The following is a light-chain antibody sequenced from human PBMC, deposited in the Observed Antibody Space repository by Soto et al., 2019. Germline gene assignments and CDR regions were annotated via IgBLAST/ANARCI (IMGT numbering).Light chain of an antibody. CDR3: HQYKSYTPYT. Sequence: DIQMTQSPSALSASLGDRVTITCRASHSIDTWLAWYQQRPGKAPNLLIYDASSLASGVPSRFSGGGSGTEFTLTISNLQPDDFGTYYCHQYKSYTPYTIGQGTKVGIK. CDR2: DAS. V-gene: IGKV1-5*01. J-gene: IGKJ2*01. CDR1: HSIDTW.